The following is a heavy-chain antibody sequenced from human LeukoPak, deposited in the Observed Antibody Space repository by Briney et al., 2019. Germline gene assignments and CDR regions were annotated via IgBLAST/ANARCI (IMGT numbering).Heavy chain of an antibody. V-gene: IGHV4-30-2*01. Sequence: SSETLSLTCTVSGGSISSGGYYWSWIRQPPGKGLEWIGYIYHSGSTYYNPSLKSRVTISVDRSKNQFSLKLSSVTAADTAVYYCARGEVGATPNWFDPWGQGTLVTVSS. J-gene: IGHJ5*02. CDR3: ARGEVGATPNWFDP. D-gene: IGHD1-26*01. CDR2: IYHSGST. CDR1: GGSISSGGYY.